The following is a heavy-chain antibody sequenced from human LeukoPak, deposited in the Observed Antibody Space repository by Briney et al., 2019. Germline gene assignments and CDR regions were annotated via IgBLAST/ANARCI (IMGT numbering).Heavy chain of an antibody. Sequence: GGSLRLSCAASGFTFSNAWMSWVRQAPGKGLEWVGRIKSKTDGGTTDYAAPVKGRFTISRDDSKNTLYLQMNSLKTEDTAVYYCTTDPGITMIVVVPRDAFDIWGQGTMVTVSS. D-gene: IGHD3-22*01. CDR3: TTDPGITMIVVVPRDAFDI. CDR2: IKSKTDGGTT. J-gene: IGHJ3*02. CDR1: GFTFSNAW. V-gene: IGHV3-15*01.